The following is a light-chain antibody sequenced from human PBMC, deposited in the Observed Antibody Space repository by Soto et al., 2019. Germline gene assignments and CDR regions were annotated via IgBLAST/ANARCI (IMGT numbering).Light chain of an antibody. CDR3: QQYNNWPPFS. CDR2: GAS. Sequence: EIVMTQSPATLSVSPGEGATLSCRASQSVSSKLAWFQQKPGQAPRLLIYGASTRATGIPARFSGSGSGTEFTLTISGLQPEDFAVYYSQQYNNWPPFSFGQGTKLEIK. CDR1: QSVSSK. J-gene: IGKJ2*01. V-gene: IGKV3-15*01.